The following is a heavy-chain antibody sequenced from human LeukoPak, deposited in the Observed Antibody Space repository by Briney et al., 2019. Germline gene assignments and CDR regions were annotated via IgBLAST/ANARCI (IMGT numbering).Heavy chain of an antibody. CDR2: ISWNSDTI. J-gene: IGHJ4*02. D-gene: IGHD6-13*01. CDR1: GFTFDDYA. Sequence: GGSLRLSCAASGFTFDDYAMPWVRQAPGKGLEWVSGISWNSDTIGYADSVKGRFTISRDNAKNSLYLQMNSLRAEDTALYYCAKDIRYSSSWYYFDYWGQGTLVTVSS. V-gene: IGHV3-9*01. CDR3: AKDIRYSSSWYYFDY.